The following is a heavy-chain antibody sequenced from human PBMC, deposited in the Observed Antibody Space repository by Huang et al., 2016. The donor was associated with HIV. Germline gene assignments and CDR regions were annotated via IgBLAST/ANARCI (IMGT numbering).Heavy chain of an antibody. D-gene: IGHD2-21*02. J-gene: IGHJ4*02. Sequence: EVQLVQSRAEVKKPGESLKISCRGSGYSFTSHWIGWVRQMPGKGLEWMGIIYPGDSNTKYSPSFEVQVTISADKSISAAYLQWTSLKASDTAMYYCARQPAFCGGDCYYFDYWGRGTLVTVSS. CDR1: GYSFTSHW. V-gene: IGHV5-51*01. CDR3: ARQPAFCGGDCYYFDY. CDR2: IYPGDSNT.